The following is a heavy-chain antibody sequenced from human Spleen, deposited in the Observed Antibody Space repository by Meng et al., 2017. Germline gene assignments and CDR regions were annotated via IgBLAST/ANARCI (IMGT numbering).Heavy chain of an antibody. CDR1: GYSFTSYW. Sequence: GESLKISCKGSGYSFTSYWIGWVRQMPGKGLEWMGIIYPGDSDTRYSPSFQGQVTISADTSRRTAYLQWSSLKASDTAMYYCAFSSGWFLNDALDIWGQGTMVTVSS. D-gene: IGHD6-19*01. CDR2: IYPGDSDT. J-gene: IGHJ3*02. V-gene: IGHV5-51*01. CDR3: AFSSGWFLNDALDI.